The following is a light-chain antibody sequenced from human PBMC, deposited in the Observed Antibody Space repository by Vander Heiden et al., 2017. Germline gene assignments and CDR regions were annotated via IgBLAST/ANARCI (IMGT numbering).Light chain of an antibody. CDR2: WGS. V-gene: IGKV2-28*01. CDR1: QSLLHSNGYNY. Sequence: DIVMTQSPLSLPVTPGEPASISCRSSQSLLHSNGYNYLDWYLQKPGQSPQLLIYWGSKRACGVPDRFSGSGAATDFTLKSSREEDEDVGVYYIKQGLQTLTFGRGTKLEIK. CDR3: KQGLQTLT. J-gene: IGKJ4*01.